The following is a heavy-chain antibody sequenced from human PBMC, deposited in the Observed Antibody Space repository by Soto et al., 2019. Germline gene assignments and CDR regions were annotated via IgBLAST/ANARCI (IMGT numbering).Heavy chain of an antibody. D-gene: IGHD3-22*01. CDR1: GGSFSGYY. J-gene: IGHJ4*02. CDR3: ARTSGRYYDSSGYLGY. CDR2: INHSGST. Sequence: ERLSRSGTVYGGSFSGYYWSWIRQPPGKGLEWIGEINHSGSTNYNPSLKSRVTMTRDTSISTAYMELSRLRSDDTAVYYCARTSGRYYDSSGYLGYWGQGTLVTVSS. V-gene: IGHV4-34*10.